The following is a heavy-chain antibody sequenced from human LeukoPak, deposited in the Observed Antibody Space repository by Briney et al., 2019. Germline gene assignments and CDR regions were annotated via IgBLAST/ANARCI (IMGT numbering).Heavy chain of an antibody. CDR1: GFTFSSYW. V-gene: IGHV3-7*01. Sequence: PGGSLRLSCAASGFTFSSYWMSWVRQAPGKGLEWVANIKQDGSQKYYVDSVKGRFTISRDNAKNSLYLQMNSLRAEDTAVYYCARVGGSGSYRYMDYYYYYMDVWGKGTTVTISS. D-gene: IGHD3-10*01. CDR2: IKQDGSQK. CDR3: ARVGGSGSYRYMDYYYYYMDV. J-gene: IGHJ6*03.